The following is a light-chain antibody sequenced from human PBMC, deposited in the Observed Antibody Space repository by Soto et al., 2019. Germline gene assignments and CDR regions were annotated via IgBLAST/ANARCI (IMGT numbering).Light chain of an antibody. CDR3: GTWDSSLSAYA. Sequence: QSVLTQPPSVSAAPGQRVTISCSGSSSNIGNNYVSWYQQLPGTAPKLLIYENNKRPSGIPDRFSGSKSGTSATLGITGLQTGDEADCYCGTWDSSLSAYAFGTGTKVTVL. CDR1: SSNIGNNY. CDR2: ENN. J-gene: IGLJ1*01. V-gene: IGLV1-51*02.